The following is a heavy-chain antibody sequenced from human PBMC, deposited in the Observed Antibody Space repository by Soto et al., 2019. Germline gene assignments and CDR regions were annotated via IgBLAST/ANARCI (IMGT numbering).Heavy chain of an antibody. Sequence: QVTLKESGPVLVKPTETLTLTCTVSGFSLTNARMAVSWIRQPPGKALEWLAHIFSNDEKSYSTSLQSRLTTXRXTSXSQVVLTMTNMDPVDTATYYCARIAAAGTKGWFDPWGQGTLVTVSS. J-gene: IGHJ5*02. D-gene: IGHD6-13*01. CDR1: GFSLTNARMA. CDR3: ARIAAAGTKGWFDP. V-gene: IGHV2-26*01. CDR2: IFSNDEK.